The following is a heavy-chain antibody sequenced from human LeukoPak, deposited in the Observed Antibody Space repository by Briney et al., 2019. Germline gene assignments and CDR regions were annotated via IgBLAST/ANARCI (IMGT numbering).Heavy chain of an antibody. D-gene: IGHD3-16*01. Sequence: PGGSLRLSCAASGFTFSSYAMHWVRQAPGKGLEYVSAISSNGGSTYYANSVKGRFTISRDNSKNTLYLQMGSPRAEDMAVYYCARDLGFSWFDPWGQGTLVTVSS. CDR3: ARDLGFSWFDP. V-gene: IGHV3-64*01. J-gene: IGHJ5*02. CDR2: ISSNGGST. CDR1: GFTFSSYA.